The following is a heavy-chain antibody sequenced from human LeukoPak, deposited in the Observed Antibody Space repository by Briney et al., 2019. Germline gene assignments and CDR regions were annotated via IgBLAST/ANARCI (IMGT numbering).Heavy chain of an antibody. V-gene: IGHV5-51*03. CDR1: GYSFTTYW. CDR3: ARRAVVIGVGYFDY. CDR2: IYPGDSDI. J-gene: IGHJ4*02. Sequence: GESLKISCKGSGYSFTTYWIGWVRQMPGKGLEWMGIIYPGDSDIRISPSFQGQVTISVDKSISTAYLQWSSLKASDTAMYCCARRAVVIGVGYFDYWGQGTLVTVSS. D-gene: IGHD4-23*01.